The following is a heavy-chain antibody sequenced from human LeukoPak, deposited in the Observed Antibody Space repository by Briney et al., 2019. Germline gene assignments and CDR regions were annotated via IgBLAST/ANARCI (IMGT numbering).Heavy chain of an antibody. CDR3: ASRTRYSGSYLTFDY. CDR1: GGSISSSSYY. D-gene: IGHD1-26*01. V-gene: IGHV4-39*01. J-gene: IGHJ4*02. Sequence: SETLSLTCTVSGGSISSSSYYWGWIRQPPGKGLEWIGSIYYSGSTYYNPSLKSRVTISVDTSKNQFSLKLSSVTAADTAVYYCASRTRYSGSYLTFDYWGQGTLVTVSS. CDR2: IYYSGST.